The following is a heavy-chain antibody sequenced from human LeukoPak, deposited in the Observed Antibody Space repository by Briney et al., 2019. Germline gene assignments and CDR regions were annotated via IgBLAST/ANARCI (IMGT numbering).Heavy chain of an antibody. CDR3: ARHMYDRSGRPIDY. V-gene: IGHV4-39*01. D-gene: IGHD3-22*01. CDR2: LYCGGRT. J-gene: IGHJ4*02. Sequence: PSQTLSLTCTVSGGSISSSSDYWDWIRQPPGKGLEWLVSLYCGGRTYFSPSLRSRATSSVNTSKNRFILKPSPGTAADTPLYSCARHMYDRSGRPIDYWGQGTLVTVSS. CDR1: GGSISSSSDY.